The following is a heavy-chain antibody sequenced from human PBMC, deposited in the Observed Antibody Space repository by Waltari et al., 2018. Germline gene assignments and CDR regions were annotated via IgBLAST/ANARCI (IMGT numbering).Heavy chain of an antibody. CDR3: AHTVLPFWSGYYTGRYFDL. D-gene: IGHD3-3*01. J-gene: IGHJ2*01. Sequence: QITLKESGPTLVKPTQTLTLTCTFSGFSLSTSGVGVGWIRQPPGKALEWLALIYWNDDKRYSPSLKSRLTITKDTSKNQVVLTMTNMDPVDTAIYYCAHTVLPFWSGYYTGRYFDLWGRGTLVTVSS. V-gene: IGHV2-5*01. CDR2: IYWNDDK. CDR1: GFSLSTSGVG.